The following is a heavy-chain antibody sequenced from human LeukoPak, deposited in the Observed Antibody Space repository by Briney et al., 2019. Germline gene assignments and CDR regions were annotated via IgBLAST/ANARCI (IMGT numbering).Heavy chain of an antibody. CDR2: IYPDDSET. CDR1: GYTFTNYW. V-gene: IGHV5-51*01. D-gene: IGHD6-13*01. CDR3: ARSQDSSSDAFDV. J-gene: IGHJ3*01. Sequence: GESLRISCKGSGYTFTNYWIGWGRQMPGKGLEWMGIIYPDDSETAFSPSFQGQVTISADKSINTAFLQWSSLKASDTAMYYCARSQDSSSDAFDVWGQGTMVTVSS.